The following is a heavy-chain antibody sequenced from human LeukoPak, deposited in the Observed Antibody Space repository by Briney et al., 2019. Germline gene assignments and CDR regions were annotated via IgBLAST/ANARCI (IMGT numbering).Heavy chain of an antibody. V-gene: IGHV3-23*01. CDR1: GFTFSAYA. Sequence: PGGSLRLSCAASGFTFSAYAMSWVRQAPGKGLEWVSLISVSGDSTYYADSVKGRFTSSRDNLKNTLFLQLNSLRVEDTAIYYCARTLRSGNWFFDLWGRGTLVTVSS. J-gene: IGHJ2*01. CDR3: ARTLRSGNWFFDL. D-gene: IGHD6-19*01. CDR2: ISVSGDST.